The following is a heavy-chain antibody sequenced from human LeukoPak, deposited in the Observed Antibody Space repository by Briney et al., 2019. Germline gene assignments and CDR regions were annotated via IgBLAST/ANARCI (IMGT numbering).Heavy chain of an antibody. CDR2: IYWDDDK. CDR3: AYSGRYSISFARAFDV. D-gene: IGHD2-21*01. J-gene: IGHJ3*01. CDR1: GFSLSTSGVG. Sequence: SGPTLVNPTQTLTLTCTFSGFSLSTSGVGVGWIRQPPGKALECLALIYWDDDKRYSPSLKSRLTITKDTSKNQVVLTMTNMDPVDTATYYCAYSGRYSISFARAFDVWGQGTMVTVSS. V-gene: IGHV2-5*02.